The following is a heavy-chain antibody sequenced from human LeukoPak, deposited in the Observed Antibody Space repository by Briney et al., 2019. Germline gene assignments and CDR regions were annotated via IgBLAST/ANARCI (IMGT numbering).Heavy chain of an antibody. J-gene: IGHJ4*02. Sequence: GGSLRLSCAASGFTLSGYAMHWVRQAPGKGLECLAVTSYDGSNKYYADSVKGRFTISRDNSKNTVYLQMNSLRAEDTALYYCARDKAPSHIAVLDYWGQGTLVTVSS. CDR3: ARDKAPSHIAVLDY. CDR2: TSYDGSNK. V-gene: IGHV3-30*04. CDR1: GFTLSGYA. D-gene: IGHD5-12*01.